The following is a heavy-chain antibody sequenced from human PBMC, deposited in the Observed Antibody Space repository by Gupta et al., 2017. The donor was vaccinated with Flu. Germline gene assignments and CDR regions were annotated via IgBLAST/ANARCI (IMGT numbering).Heavy chain of an antibody. J-gene: IGHJ3*01. CDR2: RSNSGET. D-gene: IGHD1-1*01. Sequence: SSDEWIWIRQATGKGLEGSAYRSNSGETKDNPSYNGRVTISIDTSKNLFSLSLTSGTAADTAGYYCVRGKRTFDFWGQGTMVTVSS. CDR1: SSDE. V-gene: IGHV4-61*03. CDR3: VRGKRTFDF.